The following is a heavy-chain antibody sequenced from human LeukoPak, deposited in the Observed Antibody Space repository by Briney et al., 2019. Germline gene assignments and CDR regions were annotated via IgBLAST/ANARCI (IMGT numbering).Heavy chain of an antibody. CDR2: ISYDGSNK. V-gene: IGHV3-30*04. CDR1: GFTFSSYA. D-gene: IGHD3-16*02. J-gene: IGHJ4*02. CDR3: ARGPSAGGYDYVWGSYRYTGQDY. Sequence: PGGSLRLSCAASGFTFSSYAMHWVRQAPGKGLEWVAVISYDGSNKYYADSVKGRFTISRDNSKNTVYLQMNSLRAEDTAVYYCARGPSAGGYDYVWGSYRYTGQDYWGQGTLVTVSS.